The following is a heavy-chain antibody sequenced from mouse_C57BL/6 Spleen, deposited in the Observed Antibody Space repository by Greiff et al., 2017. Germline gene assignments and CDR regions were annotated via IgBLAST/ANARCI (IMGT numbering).Heavy chain of an antibody. J-gene: IGHJ2*01. D-gene: IGHD2-5*01. V-gene: IGHV1-52*01. CDR2: IDPSDSET. CDR3: ARGYSNYYFDY. CDR1: GYTFTSYW. Sequence: VKLQQPGAELVRPGSSVKLSCKASGYTFTSYWMHWVKQRPIQGLEWIGNIDPSDSETHYNQKFKDKATLTVDKSSSTAYMQLSSLTSEDSAVYYCARGYSNYYFDYWGQGTTLTVSS.